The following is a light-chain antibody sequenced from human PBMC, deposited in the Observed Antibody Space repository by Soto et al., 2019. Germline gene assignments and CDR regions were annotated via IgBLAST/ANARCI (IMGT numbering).Light chain of an antibody. J-gene: IGKJ2*01. CDR1: QSVSSIY. CDR2: RAS. CDR3: QQYGGSPPYT. V-gene: IGKV3-20*01. Sequence: PGERATLSCRASQSVSSIYLAWYQQKPGQAPRLLIYRASSRATGIPDRFSGSGSGTDFTLTISRLEPEDFAVYYCQQYGGSPPYTFGQGTKLEIK.